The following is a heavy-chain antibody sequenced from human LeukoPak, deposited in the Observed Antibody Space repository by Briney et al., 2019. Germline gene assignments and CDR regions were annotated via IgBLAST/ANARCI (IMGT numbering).Heavy chain of an antibody. CDR1: GFTFSSYG. Sequence: PGRSLRLSCAASGFTFSSYGMHWVRRSPGKGLEGVTVIWYYESNKYYADSVKARFTIPRDSSKNTLYPQMNSLRVDETAVYYCARDDSIVGYCSGGSCYSGDFDIWGKGTMVTVSS. V-gene: IGHV3-33*01. CDR3: ARDDSIVGYCSGGSCYSGDFDI. J-gene: IGHJ3*02. CDR2: IWYYESNK. D-gene: IGHD2-15*01.